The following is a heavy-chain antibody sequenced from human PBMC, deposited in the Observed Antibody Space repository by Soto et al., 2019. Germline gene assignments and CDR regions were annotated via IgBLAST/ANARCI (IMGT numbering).Heavy chain of an antibody. J-gene: IGHJ5*02. V-gene: IGHV1-2*02. CDR3: ARGAFDRSGNYPAGCFDP. CDR2: IIPNDGGT. CDR1: GYSFTDHY. Sequence: QVQLVQSGAEVKKPGASVKISCMASGYSFTDHYIHWIRQAPGQGLEWMGWIIPNDGGTKYAQKFQDRINMTRDTSITTAYMDLSRLRSDDTAVYYCARGAFDRSGNYPAGCFDPWGQGTLVTVSS. D-gene: IGHD3-22*01.